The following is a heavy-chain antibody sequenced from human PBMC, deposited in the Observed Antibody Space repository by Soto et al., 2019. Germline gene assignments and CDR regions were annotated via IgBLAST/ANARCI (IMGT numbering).Heavy chain of an antibody. Sequence: QVQLVESGGGVVQPGRSLRLSCAASGFTFSSYGMHWVRQAPGKGLEWVAVIWYDGSNKYYADSVKGRFTISRDNSKNTLYPQMNSLRAEDTAVYYCARGTESSIDYWGQGTLVTVSS. D-gene: IGHD6-6*01. J-gene: IGHJ4*02. CDR3: ARGTESSIDY. V-gene: IGHV3-33*01. CDR2: IWYDGSNK. CDR1: GFTFSSYG.